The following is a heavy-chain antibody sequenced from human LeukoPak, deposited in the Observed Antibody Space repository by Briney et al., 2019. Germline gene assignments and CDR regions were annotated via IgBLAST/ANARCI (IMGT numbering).Heavy chain of an antibody. CDR1: GGSLSGYY. Sequence: PSETLSLTCAVYGGSLSGYYWSCIRQPPGKGLEWIGEINHSGSTNYNPSLKSRVTISVDTSKNQFSLTLSSVTAADTAVYYCARGIRDIVVVPAANPFDYWGQGTLVTVSS. J-gene: IGHJ4*02. D-gene: IGHD2-2*01. V-gene: IGHV4-34*01. CDR2: INHSGST. CDR3: ARGIRDIVVVPAANPFDY.